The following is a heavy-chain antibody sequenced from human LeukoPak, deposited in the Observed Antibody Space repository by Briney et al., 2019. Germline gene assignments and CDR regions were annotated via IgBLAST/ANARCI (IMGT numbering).Heavy chain of an antibody. Sequence: GGSLRLSCAASGFTFDNYAMHWVRQAPGKGLEWLSIISWNSGYIGYADSEKGRFTISRDNAKKSLDLQMNSLRAEDTAFYYCAKVRGTYSSGYFFDYWGQGTLVTVSS. CDR1: GFTFDNYA. CDR3: AKVRGTYSSGYFFDY. CDR2: ISWNSGYI. V-gene: IGHV3-9*01. D-gene: IGHD6-19*01. J-gene: IGHJ4*02.